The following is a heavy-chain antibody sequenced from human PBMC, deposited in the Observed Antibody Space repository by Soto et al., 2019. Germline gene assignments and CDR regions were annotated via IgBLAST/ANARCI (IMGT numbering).Heavy chain of an antibody. D-gene: IGHD3-10*01. CDR1: GYTFTSYD. Sequence: ASVKVSCKASGYTFTSYDINWVRQATGQGLEWMGWMNPSSGNTGYAQKFQGRVTMTRNTSISTAYMELSSLRSEDTAVYYCATLRGFPSNWFDPWGQGTLVTVSS. CDR2: MNPSSGNT. CDR3: ATLRGFPSNWFDP. J-gene: IGHJ5*02. V-gene: IGHV1-8*01.